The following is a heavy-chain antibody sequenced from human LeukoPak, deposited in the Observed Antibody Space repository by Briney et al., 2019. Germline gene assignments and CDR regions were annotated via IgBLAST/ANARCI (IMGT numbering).Heavy chain of an antibody. CDR2: ISYDGSNK. V-gene: IGHV3-30*18. CDR1: GFTFINFG. CDR3: AKEGLQPFFDY. D-gene: IGHD6-13*01. Sequence: GRSLRLSCAASGFTFINFGMHWVRQAPGKGLEWVAVISYDGSNKYYADSMKGRFTISRDNSENTLYLQMNSLRAEDTAVYYCAKEGLQPFFDYWGQGTLVTVSS. J-gene: IGHJ4*02.